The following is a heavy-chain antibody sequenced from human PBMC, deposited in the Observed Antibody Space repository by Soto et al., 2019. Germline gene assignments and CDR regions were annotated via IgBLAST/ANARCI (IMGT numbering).Heavy chain of an antibody. CDR3: ARGTHIAAAGTSWFDP. J-gene: IGHJ5*02. CDR2: IYYSGST. D-gene: IGHD6-13*01. Sequence: PSETLSLTCTVSGGSISSGGYYWSWIRQHPGKGLEWIGYIYYSGSTYYNPSLKSRVTISVDTSKNQFSLKLSSVTAADTAVYYCARGTHIAAAGTSWFDPWGQGTLVTVSS. CDR1: GGSISSGGYY. V-gene: IGHV4-31*03.